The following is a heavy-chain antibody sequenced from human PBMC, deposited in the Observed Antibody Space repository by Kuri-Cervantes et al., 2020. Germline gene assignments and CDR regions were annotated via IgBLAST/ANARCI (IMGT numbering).Heavy chain of an antibody. CDR3: ANYPLSPVGGSGWYSDY. J-gene: IGHJ4*02. CDR2: ISASGGNT. Sequence: GGSLRLSCAASGFTFSSYAMSWVRQAPGKGLEWVSAISASGGNTYYADSVKGRFTVSRDNSKNMLYLQMNSLRAEDTAVYYCANYPLSPVGGSGWYSDYWGQGTLVTVSS. D-gene: IGHD6-19*01. V-gene: IGHV3-23*01. CDR1: GFTFSSYA.